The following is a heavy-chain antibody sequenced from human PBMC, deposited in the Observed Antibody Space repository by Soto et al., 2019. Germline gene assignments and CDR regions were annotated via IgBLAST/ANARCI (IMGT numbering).Heavy chain of an antibody. CDR1: GGSISSYY. Sequence: SETLSLTCTVSGGSISSYYWSWIRQPPGKGLEWIGYIYYSGSTNYNPSLKSRVTISVDTSKNQFSLKLSSVTAADTAVYYCARGRITVVTRYDFDYWGQGTLVTVS. D-gene: IGHD2-21*02. V-gene: IGHV4-59*01. CDR2: IYYSGST. J-gene: IGHJ4*02. CDR3: ARGRITVVTRYDFDY.